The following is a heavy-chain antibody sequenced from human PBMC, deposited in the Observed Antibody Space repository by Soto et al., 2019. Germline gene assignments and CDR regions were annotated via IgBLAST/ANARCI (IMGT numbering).Heavy chain of an antibody. CDR3: AREGSGYNV. J-gene: IGHJ4*02. D-gene: IGHD5-12*01. V-gene: IGHV1-69*13. Sequence: SVNDSFRSSGGSVINFGITWVRQAPGQGLEWMGGIVTVFGRPNYAQRFRGRLTITDDESTSTGYMELISLRSDDTAVYYCAREGSGYNVWGRGTQFPVSS. CDR1: GGSVINFG. CDR2: IVTVFGRP.